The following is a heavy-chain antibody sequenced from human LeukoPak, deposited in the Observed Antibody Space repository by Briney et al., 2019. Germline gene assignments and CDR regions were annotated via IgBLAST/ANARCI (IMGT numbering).Heavy chain of an antibody. D-gene: IGHD6-13*01. Sequence: GGSLRLSCAASGFTFGSYNMYWVRQAPGKGLEWVSSISSGSSYIYYADSVKGRFTISRDNAKNSLYLQMNSLRAEDTAVYYCARDETEQQLAYDYWGQGTLVTVSS. CDR1: GFTFGSYN. V-gene: IGHV3-21*01. CDR2: ISSGSSYI. J-gene: IGHJ4*02. CDR3: ARDETEQQLAYDY.